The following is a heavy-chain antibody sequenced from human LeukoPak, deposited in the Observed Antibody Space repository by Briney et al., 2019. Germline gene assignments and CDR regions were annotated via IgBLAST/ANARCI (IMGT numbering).Heavy chain of an antibody. J-gene: IGHJ4*02. CDR1: GYTFTSYG. V-gene: IGHV1-18*01. CDR2: ISAYNGNT. Sequence: GASVKVSCKASGYTFTSYGISWVRQAPGQGLEWMGWISAYNGNTNYAQKLQGRVTMTTDTSTSTAYMELRSLRSDDTAVYYCARESWAPIESGSYPDYWGQGTLVTVSS. D-gene: IGHD1-26*01. CDR3: ARESWAPIESGSYPDY.